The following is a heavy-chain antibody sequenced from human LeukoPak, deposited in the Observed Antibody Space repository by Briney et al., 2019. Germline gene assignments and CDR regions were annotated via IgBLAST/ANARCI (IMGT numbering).Heavy chain of an antibody. CDR3: AREGGYSYSFGVLPRVFDY. J-gene: IGHJ4*02. V-gene: IGHV4-59*12. CDR2: IYYSGST. D-gene: IGHD5-18*01. Sequence: PSETLSLTCTVSGGSINSYYWSWIRQPPEKGLEWIGYIYYSGSTNYNPSLKSRVTMSVDTSKNQFSLKLSSVTAADTAVYYCAREGGYSYSFGVLPRVFDYWGQGTLVTVSS. CDR1: GGSINSYY.